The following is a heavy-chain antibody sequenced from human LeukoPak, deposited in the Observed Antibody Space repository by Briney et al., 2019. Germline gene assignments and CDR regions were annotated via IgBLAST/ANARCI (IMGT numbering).Heavy chain of an antibody. D-gene: IGHD6-19*01. J-gene: IGHJ4*02. Sequence: SLRLSCAASGFTFDGYAMHWVRQAPGKGLEWVSGISWNSGSIGYADSVKGRFTISRDNAKNSLYLQMNSLRAEDTALYYCAKGEQWLVRGDYWGQGTLVTVSS. CDR1: GFTFDGYA. CDR3: AKGEQWLVRGDY. CDR2: ISWNSGSI. V-gene: IGHV3-9*01.